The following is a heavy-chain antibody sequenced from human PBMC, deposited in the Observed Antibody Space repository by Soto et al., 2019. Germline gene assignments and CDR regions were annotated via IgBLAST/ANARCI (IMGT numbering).Heavy chain of an antibody. Sequence: SVKVSCKASGGTFSSYAISWVRQAPGQGLEWMGGIIPIFGTANYAQKFQGRVTITADESTSTAYMELSSLRSEDTAVYYCARSRVPSAISHYYYGMDVWGQGNPVTVAS. CDR1: GGTFSSYA. D-gene: IGHD2-2*02. J-gene: IGHJ6*02. CDR2: IIPIFGTA. V-gene: IGHV1-69*13. CDR3: ARSRVPSAISHYYYGMDV.